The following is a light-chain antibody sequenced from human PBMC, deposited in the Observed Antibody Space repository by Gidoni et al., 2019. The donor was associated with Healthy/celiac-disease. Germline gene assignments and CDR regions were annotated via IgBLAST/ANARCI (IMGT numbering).Light chain of an antibody. V-gene: IGLV2-14*01. CDR2: EVS. CDR1: SSDVGGYNY. J-gene: IGLJ1*01. Sequence: QSALPQPASVSVSPGPSITISCTGTSSDVGGYNYVSWYQQPPGKAPKLMIYEVSNRPSGVSNRFSGSKSGNTASLTISGLQAEDEADYYCSSYTSSSTYVFGTGTKVTVL. CDR3: SSYTSSSTYV.